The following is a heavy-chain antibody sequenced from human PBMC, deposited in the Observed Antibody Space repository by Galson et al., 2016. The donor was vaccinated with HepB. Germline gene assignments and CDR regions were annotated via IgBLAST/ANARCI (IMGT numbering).Heavy chain of an antibody. CDR2: LYSSRST. Sequence: SETLSLTCTVSGGSVTSNRHYWGWIRQSPQKGLEWIGTLYSSRSTSYNPSLSSRVTISRDTSQNQFSLKLTSVTAADTAVYYCASRSWVNVDIAVPVWGQGTTVTVSS. J-gene: IGHJ6*02. CDR3: ASRSWVNVDIAVPV. CDR1: GGSVTSNRHY. V-gene: IGHV4-39*01. D-gene: IGHD2-2*03.